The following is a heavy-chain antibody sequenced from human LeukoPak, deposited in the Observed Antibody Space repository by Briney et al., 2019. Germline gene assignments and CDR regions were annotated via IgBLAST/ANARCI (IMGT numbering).Heavy chain of an antibody. Sequence: GGSLRLSCAASGFTFSSYAMSGVRRAPGRGREGVSAFRGSGGSTYYADSVKGRFTISRDNSKNTLYLQMNSLRAEDTAVYYCARHDCPTTSCYRQTWFDPWGQGTLVTVSS. V-gene: IGHV3-23*01. CDR2: FRGSGGST. CDR1: GFTFSSYA. D-gene: IGHD2-2*01. J-gene: IGHJ5*02. CDR3: ARHDCPTTSCYRQTWFDP.